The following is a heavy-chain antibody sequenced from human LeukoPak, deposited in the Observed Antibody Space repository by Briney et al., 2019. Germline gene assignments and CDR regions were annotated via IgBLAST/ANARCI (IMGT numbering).Heavy chain of an antibody. CDR2: TGTHNGNT. D-gene: IGHD1-1*01. CDR1: GGTFSSHG. V-gene: IGHV1-18*01. Sequence: ASVKVSCKASGGTFSSHGISWVRQAPGQGLEWMGWTGTHNGNTNYAQNLQGRVTMTTDTSTSTAYMELRGLRSDDTAVYYCARNRGERGSFDYWGQGTLVTVSS. J-gene: IGHJ4*02. CDR3: ARNRGERGSFDY.